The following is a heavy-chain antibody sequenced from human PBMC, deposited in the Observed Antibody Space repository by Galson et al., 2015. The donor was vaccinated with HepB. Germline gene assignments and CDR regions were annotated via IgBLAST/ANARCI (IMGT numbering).Heavy chain of an antibody. V-gene: IGHV3-53*01. Sequence: SLRLSCAVSGFTVSNSAMAWVRQTPGKGLEWVSVVYYGGTTHYEDSVEGRFTISRDNSKNTLYLQMTSQTAEDTAMYYCARVGGLFYDFWTGSGHFDSWGQGTLVTVPS. CDR3: ARVGGLFYDFWTGSGHFDS. J-gene: IGHJ4*02. D-gene: IGHD3-3*01. CDR2: VYYGGTT. CDR1: GFTVSNSA.